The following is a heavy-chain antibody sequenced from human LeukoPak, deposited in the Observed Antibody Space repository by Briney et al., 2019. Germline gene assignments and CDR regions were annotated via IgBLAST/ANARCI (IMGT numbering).Heavy chain of an antibody. V-gene: IGHV1-69*13. Sequence: ASVKVSCKASGGTFSGYAISWVRQAPGQGLEWMGGIIPIFGTANYAQKFQGRVTITADESTSTAYMELSSLRSEDTAVYYCARIEVVPAAILHYYYGMDVWGQGTTVTVSS. CDR1: GGTFSGYA. J-gene: IGHJ6*02. D-gene: IGHD2-2*01. CDR2: IIPIFGTA. CDR3: ARIEVVPAAILHYYYGMDV.